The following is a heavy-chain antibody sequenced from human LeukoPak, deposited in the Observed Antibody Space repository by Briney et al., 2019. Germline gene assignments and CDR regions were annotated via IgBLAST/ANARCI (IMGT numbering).Heavy chain of an antibody. Sequence: GGSLRLSCAASGFTFSSYAMSWVRQAPGKGLEWVSAISGSGGSTYYADSVKGRFTISRDNSKNTLYLQMNSLGAEDTAVYYCAKAMRDSGYAIDYWGQGTLVTVSS. CDR3: AKAMRDSGYAIDY. V-gene: IGHV3-23*01. CDR2: ISGSGGST. D-gene: IGHD5-12*01. CDR1: GFTFSSYA. J-gene: IGHJ4*02.